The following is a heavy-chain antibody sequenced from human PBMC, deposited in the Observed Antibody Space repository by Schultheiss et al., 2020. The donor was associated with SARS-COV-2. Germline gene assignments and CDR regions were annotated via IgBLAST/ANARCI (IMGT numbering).Heavy chain of an antibody. D-gene: IGHD4-17*01. CDR3: ASEGLREAFDI. V-gene: IGHV3-30*04. Sequence: GGSLRLSCATSGFTFSTYAMSWVRQAPGKGLEWVALITYDGRHTYYADSVKGRFTISRDNSKNTLYVQMNSLKTDDTAVYYCASEGLREAFDIWGPGTKVTVSS. CDR2: ITYDGRHT. J-gene: IGHJ3*02. CDR1: GFTFSTYA.